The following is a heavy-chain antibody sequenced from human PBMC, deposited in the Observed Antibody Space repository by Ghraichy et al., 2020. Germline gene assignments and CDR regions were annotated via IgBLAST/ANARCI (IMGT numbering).Heavy chain of an antibody. V-gene: IGHV3-13*01. Sequence: GGSLRLSCAASGFTFSSYDMFWVRQPTGKGLEWDSTVGTGDDTYYSGSVQGRFTISRENAKTSLYLQMNSLRAEDTAVYYCVRAMAGTNIGNFRYYYGLDVWGQGTTVTVSS. CDR2: VGTGDDT. D-gene: IGHD1/OR15-1a*01. CDR1: GFTFSSYD. CDR3: VRAMAGTNIGNFRYYYGLDV. J-gene: IGHJ6*02.